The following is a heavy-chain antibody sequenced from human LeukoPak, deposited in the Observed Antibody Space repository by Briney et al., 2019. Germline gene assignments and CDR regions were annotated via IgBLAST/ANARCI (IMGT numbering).Heavy chain of an antibody. D-gene: IGHD3-10*01. J-gene: IGHJ4*02. CDR1: GFTFSNYA. CDR3: AKEDGSRPSYGSGTFDY. Sequence: GGSLRLSCAASGFTFSNYALSWVRQAPGKGLEWVSAISGSGATTYYADSVKGRFTISRDNSKNTLYLQMNSLRAEDTAVYYCAKEDGSRPSYGSGTFDYWGQGTLVTVSS. V-gene: IGHV3-23*01. CDR2: ISGSGATT.